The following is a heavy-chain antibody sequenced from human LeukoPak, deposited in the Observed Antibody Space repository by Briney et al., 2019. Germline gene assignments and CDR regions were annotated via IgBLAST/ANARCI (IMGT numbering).Heavy chain of an antibody. CDR1: GDSISSTNW. CDR2: TLHRGST. CDR3: ARGSSSWYFDY. D-gene: IGHD6-13*01. V-gene: IGHV4-4*02. J-gene: IGHJ4*02. Sequence: SETMSLTCAVSGDSISSTNWWTWVRQPPGKGLEWIGETLHRGSTTYNSSLKSRVTISVDKSKNQFSLKLTSVTAADTAVYYCARGSSSWYFDYWGQGTLVTVSS.